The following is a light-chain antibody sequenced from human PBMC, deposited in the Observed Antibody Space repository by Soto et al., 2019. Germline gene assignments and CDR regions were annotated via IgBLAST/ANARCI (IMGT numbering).Light chain of an antibody. Sequence: AIRMTQSPSSLAASTGDRVTITCRASQGISSYLAWYQQEPGKAPKLLIYAASTLQSGVPSRFSGSGSGTDFTLTISCLQSEDFATYYCQQYYSYPWTFGQGTKV. CDR1: QGISSY. CDR2: AAS. V-gene: IGKV1-8*01. J-gene: IGKJ1*01. CDR3: QQYYSYPWT.